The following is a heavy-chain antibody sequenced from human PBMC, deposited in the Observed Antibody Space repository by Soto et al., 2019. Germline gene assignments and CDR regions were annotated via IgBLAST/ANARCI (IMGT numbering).Heavy chain of an antibody. J-gene: IGHJ4*02. CDR1: GGSISSYY. V-gene: IGHV4-59*01. CDR2: IYYSGST. D-gene: IGHD6-6*01. CDR3: ASHEYSSSPLDY. Sequence: SETLSLTCTVSGGSISSYYWSWIRQPPGKGLEWIGYIYYSGSTNYNPSLKSRVTISVDTSKNQFSLKLSSVTAADTAVYYCASHEYSSSPLDYWGQGTLVTVSS.